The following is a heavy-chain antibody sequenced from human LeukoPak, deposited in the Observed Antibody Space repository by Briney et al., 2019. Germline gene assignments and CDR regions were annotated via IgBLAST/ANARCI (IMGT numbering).Heavy chain of an antibody. CDR1: GFTLSTYE. J-gene: IGHJ4*02. V-gene: IGHV3-48*03. CDR3: ARRDHIAGRLDY. Sequence: TGGSLRLSCAASGFTLSTYEMSWVRQAPGKGLEWVSYINRDGGIIYYADSVRGRFTISRDTAKSSLDLQMNSLRVEDTAIYYCARRDHIAGRLDYWGQGTLVTVSS. D-gene: IGHD6-6*01. CDR2: INRDGGII.